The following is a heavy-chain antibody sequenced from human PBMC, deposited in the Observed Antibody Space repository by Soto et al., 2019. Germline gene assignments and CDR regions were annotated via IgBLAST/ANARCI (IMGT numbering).Heavy chain of an antibody. J-gene: IGHJ6*02. CDR3: ARLPGNSSSSVGYYCYGMGV. D-gene: IGHD6-6*01. CDR2: IYHSGST. Sequence: SETLSLTCAVSXYSISSGYXXGWIRQPPGKGLEWIGSIYHSGSTYYNPSLKSRVTISVDTSKNQFSLKLSSVTAADTAVYYCARLPGNSSSSVGYYCYGMGVWGQGTTVTVSS. CDR1: XYSISSGYX. V-gene: IGHV4-38-2*01.